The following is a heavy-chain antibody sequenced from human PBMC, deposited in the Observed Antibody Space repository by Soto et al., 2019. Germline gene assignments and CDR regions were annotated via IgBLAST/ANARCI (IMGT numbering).Heavy chain of an antibody. CDR1: GYTFTSYG. CDR3: ARDFNLYGMDV. J-gene: IGHJ6*02. CDR2: ISAYNGNT. Sequence: QVQLVQSGAEVKKPGASVKVSCKASGYTFTSYGISWVRQAPGQGLEWMGWISAYNGNTNYAQKLQGRVTMTTDTPRSTADMELSRLRSDGTAEYYRARDFNLYGMDVWGQGTTVTVSS. V-gene: IGHV1-18*01.